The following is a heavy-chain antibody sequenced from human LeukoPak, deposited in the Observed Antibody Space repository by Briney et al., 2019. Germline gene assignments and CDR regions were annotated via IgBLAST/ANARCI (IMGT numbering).Heavy chain of an antibody. D-gene: IGHD3-22*01. Sequence: SETLSLTCAVYGGSFSGYYWSWIRQPPGKGLEWIGEINHSGSTNYNPSLKSRVTISVDTSKNQFSLKLSSVTAADTAVYYCAGNGHRSVWTMIVVLWGQGTLVTVSS. V-gene: IGHV4-34*01. CDR3: AGNGHRSVWTMIVVL. CDR1: GGSFSGYY. CDR2: INHSGST. J-gene: IGHJ4*02.